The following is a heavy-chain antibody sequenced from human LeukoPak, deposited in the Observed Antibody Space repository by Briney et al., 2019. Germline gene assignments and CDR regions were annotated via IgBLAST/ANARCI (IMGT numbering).Heavy chain of an antibody. CDR2: ISGSGGST. J-gene: IGHJ4*02. Sequence: GGSLRLSCAASGFTFSFFGMSWVRQAPGKGLEWVAAISGSGGSTYYADSVKGRFTISRDNSKNTLFLQMNSLRAEDTAVYYCAKDARDIVVVPDAILDYWGQGTLVTVSS. V-gene: IGHV3-23*01. CDR3: AKDARDIVVVPDAILDY. CDR1: GFTFSFFG. D-gene: IGHD2-2*02.